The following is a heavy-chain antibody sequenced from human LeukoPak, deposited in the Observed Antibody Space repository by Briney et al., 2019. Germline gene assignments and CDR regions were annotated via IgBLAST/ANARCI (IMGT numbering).Heavy chain of an antibody. Sequence: PSETLSLTCTVSGGSISSSSYYWGWIRQPPGKGLEWIGSIYYSGSTYYNPSLKSRVTISVDTSKNQFSLKLSSVTAADTAVYYCAREGIFGVVPFDYWGQGTLVTVSS. V-gene: IGHV4-39*07. CDR3: AREGIFGVVPFDY. CDR2: IYYSGST. J-gene: IGHJ4*02. CDR1: GGSISSSSYY. D-gene: IGHD3-3*01.